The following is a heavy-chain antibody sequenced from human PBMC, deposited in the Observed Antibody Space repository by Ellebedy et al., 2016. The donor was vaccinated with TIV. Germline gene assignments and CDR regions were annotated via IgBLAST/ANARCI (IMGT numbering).Heavy chain of an antibody. CDR2: FGSSGTII. CDR1: GFTFRDYY. Sequence: GGSLRLSCAASGFTFRDYYMSWIRQAPGKGLEWVAYFGSSGTIIYNADSVKGRFTISRDNAKNSLYLQMNSLRAEDTAVYYCARDLGVTIFGVVDYYYYGMDVWGQGTTVTVSS. V-gene: IGHV3-11*04. CDR3: ARDLGVTIFGVVDYYYYGMDV. D-gene: IGHD3-3*01. J-gene: IGHJ6*02.